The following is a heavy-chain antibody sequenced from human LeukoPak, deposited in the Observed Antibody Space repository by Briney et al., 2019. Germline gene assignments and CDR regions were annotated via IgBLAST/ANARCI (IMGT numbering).Heavy chain of an antibody. Sequence: GGSLRLSCAASGFTVSTNYMNWVRQAPGKGLEWVSVVYYGGDTYYADSVKGRFTISRDSSKNTLYLQMHSLRAEDTAVYYCASPGYCSGSVCYSGYLQHWGQGTLVTVSS. J-gene: IGHJ1*01. CDR2: VYYGGDT. CDR3: ASPGYCSGSVCYSGYLQH. D-gene: IGHD2-15*01. CDR1: GFTVSTNY. V-gene: IGHV3-53*01.